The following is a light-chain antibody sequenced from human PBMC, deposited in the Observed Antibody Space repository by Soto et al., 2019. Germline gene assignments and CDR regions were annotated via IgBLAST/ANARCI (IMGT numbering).Light chain of an antibody. Sequence: IVLTQSPGTLSLSPGERATLSCRASQSVSSNYLAWYQQKPGQGPRLLIFGASSRLTGIPDRFSGSGSGTDFTLTIGRLEPEDVGVYYCQQYGSSPRTFGQGTKVEIK. J-gene: IGKJ2*02. CDR2: GAS. V-gene: IGKV3-20*01. CDR3: QQYGSSPRT. CDR1: QSVSSNY.